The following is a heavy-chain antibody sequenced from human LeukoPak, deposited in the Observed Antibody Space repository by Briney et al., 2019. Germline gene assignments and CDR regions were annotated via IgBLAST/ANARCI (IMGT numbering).Heavy chain of an antibody. Sequence: ASVKVSCKVSGYTLTELSMHWVRQAPGKGLEWMGGFDPEDGETIYAQKFQGRVTMTEDTSTDTAYMELSSLRSEDTAVYYCATFMVGGVIRLNWFDPWGQGPLVPVSS. CDR3: ATFMVGGVIRLNWFDP. J-gene: IGHJ5*02. V-gene: IGHV1-24*01. CDR1: GYTLTELS. D-gene: IGHD3-10*01. CDR2: FDPEDGET.